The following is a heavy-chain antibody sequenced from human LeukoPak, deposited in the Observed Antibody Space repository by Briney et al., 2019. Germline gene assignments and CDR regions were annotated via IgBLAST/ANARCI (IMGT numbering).Heavy chain of an antibody. J-gene: IGHJ4*02. V-gene: IGHV3-23*01. CDR3: ARAGYNWEHDY. CDR1: GFTFNTYT. CDR2: ISGSGGDT. Sequence: EGSLRLSCAASGFTFNTYTMTWVRQAPGKGLEWVSAISGSGGDTYYADSVKGRFTISRDNAKNTLYLQMNSLRAEDTAVYYCARAGYNWEHDYWGQGTLVTVSS. D-gene: IGHD5-24*01.